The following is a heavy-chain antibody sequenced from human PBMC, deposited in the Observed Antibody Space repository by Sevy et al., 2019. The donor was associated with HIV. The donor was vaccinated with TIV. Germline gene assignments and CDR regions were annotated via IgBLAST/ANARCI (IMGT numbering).Heavy chain of an antibody. CDR1: GGTFSSYA. D-gene: IGHD6-13*01. CDR2: IIPIFGTA. Sequence: ASVKVSCKASGGTFSSYAISWVRQAPGQGLESMGGIIPIFGTANYAQKFQGRVTITADESTSTAYMELSSLRSEDTAVYYCAREAAADPETPLNWFDPWGQGTLVTVSS. J-gene: IGHJ5*02. V-gene: IGHV1-69*13. CDR3: AREAAADPETPLNWFDP.